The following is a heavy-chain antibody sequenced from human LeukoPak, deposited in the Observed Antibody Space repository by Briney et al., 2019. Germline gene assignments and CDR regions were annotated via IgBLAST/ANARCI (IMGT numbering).Heavy chain of an antibody. CDR3: AKKLSGSGWIFDY. CDR2: VSFDGSNQ. V-gene: IGHV3-30*18. CDR1: GFTFSSYG. Sequence: PGGSLRLSCAASGFTFSSYGIHWVRQAPGKGLEWVAVVSFDGSNQYYADSVKGRFTISRDNSKNTLYLQMNSLRAEDTAMYYCAKKLSGSGWIFDYWGQGTLVTVSS. J-gene: IGHJ4*02. D-gene: IGHD6-19*01.